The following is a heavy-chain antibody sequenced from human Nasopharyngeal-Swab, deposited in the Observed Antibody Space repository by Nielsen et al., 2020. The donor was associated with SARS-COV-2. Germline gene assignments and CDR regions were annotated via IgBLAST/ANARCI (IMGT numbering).Heavy chain of an antibody. J-gene: IGHJ4*02. D-gene: IGHD3-22*01. Sequence: GGPLRLSCAASGFTFSSYSMNWVRQAPGKGLEWASSISSSSSYIYYADSVKGRFTISRDNAKNSLYLQMNSLRAEDTAVYYCARDQIPSYYYDSSGPNQIDYWGQGTLVTVSS. CDR2: ISSSSSYI. V-gene: IGHV3-21*01. CDR1: GFTFSSYS. CDR3: ARDQIPSYYYDSSGPNQIDY.